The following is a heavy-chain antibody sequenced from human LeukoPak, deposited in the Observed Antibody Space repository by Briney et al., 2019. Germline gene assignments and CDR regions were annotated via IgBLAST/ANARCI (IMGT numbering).Heavy chain of an antibody. J-gene: IGHJ4*02. D-gene: IGHD2-21*01. CDR2: IRYDGTNK. Sequence: GSLRLSCAASGFTFSSYGMHWVRQAPGKGLEWVAFIRYDGTNKYYADSVKGRFTISRDNSKNTLHLQMNSLRAEDTAVYYCAPRVVVITAPFDYWGQGTLVTVSS. CDR1: GFTFSSYG. V-gene: IGHV3-30*02. CDR3: APRVVVITAPFDY.